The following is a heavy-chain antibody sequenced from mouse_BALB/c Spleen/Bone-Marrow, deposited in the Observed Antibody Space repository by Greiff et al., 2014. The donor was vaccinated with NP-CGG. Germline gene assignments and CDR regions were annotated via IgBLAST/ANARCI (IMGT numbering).Heavy chain of an antibody. CDR3: ARKGAMITHYYAMDY. CDR2: ISNGSSPI. J-gene: IGHJ4*01. CDR1: GFTFSSFG. V-gene: IGHV5-17*02. Sequence: EVQLVESGGGLVQPGGSRKLSCAASGFTFSSFGMHWVRQAPEKGLEWVAYISNGSSPIYYADTVKGRFTISRDNPKNTLFLQMTSLRSEDTAMYYCARKGAMITHYYAMDYWGQGTSVTVPS. D-gene: IGHD2-4*01.